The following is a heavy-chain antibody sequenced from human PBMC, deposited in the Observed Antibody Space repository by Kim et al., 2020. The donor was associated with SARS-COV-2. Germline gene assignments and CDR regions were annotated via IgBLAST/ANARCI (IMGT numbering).Heavy chain of an antibody. V-gene: IGHV4-39*07. CDR3: ARASVDTAII. D-gene: IGHD5-18*01. Sequence: SETLSLTCTVSGGSISSSSYYWGWIRQPPGKGLEWIGSIYYSGSTYYNPSLKSRVTISVDTSKNQFSLKLSSVTAADTAVYYCARASVDTAIIWGQGTLVTVSS. CDR2: IYYSGST. J-gene: IGHJ4*02. CDR1: GGSISSSSYY.